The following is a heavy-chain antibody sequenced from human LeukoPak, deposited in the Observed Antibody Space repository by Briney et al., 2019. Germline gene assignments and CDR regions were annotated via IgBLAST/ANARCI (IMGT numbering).Heavy chain of an antibody. Sequence: SETLSLTSTVSGGSISSYYWSWIRQPPGKGLEWIGYIHYSGNTNYNPSLKSRVTISLDTSKNQFSLKLSPVTAADTAVYYCARDLSGHDTYSDYSGQGTLVTVSS. CDR3: ARDLSGHDTYSDY. V-gene: IGHV4-59*01. D-gene: IGHD3-9*01. CDR2: IHYSGNT. CDR1: GGSISSYY. J-gene: IGHJ4*02.